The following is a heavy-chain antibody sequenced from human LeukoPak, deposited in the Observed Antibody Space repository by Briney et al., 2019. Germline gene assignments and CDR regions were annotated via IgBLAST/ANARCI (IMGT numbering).Heavy chain of an antibody. J-gene: IGHJ5*02. D-gene: IGHD2-2*01. CDR2: INHNGST. V-gene: IGHV4-39*01. CDR1: GGSISNSNYY. Sequence: SETLSLTCTVSGGSISNSNYYWGWIRQPPGKGLEWIGEINHNGSTNYNPSLKSRVTISVDTSKSQFSLKLSSVTAADTAVYYCARHEGGYCSSTSCSLGWFDPWGQGTLVTVSS. CDR3: ARHEGGYCSSTSCSLGWFDP.